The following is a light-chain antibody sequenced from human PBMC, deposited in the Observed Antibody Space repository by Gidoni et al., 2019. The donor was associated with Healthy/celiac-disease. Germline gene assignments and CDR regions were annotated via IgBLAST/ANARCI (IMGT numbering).Light chain of an antibody. CDR3: NSRDSSGNHVV. CDR1: SLRSYY. Sequence: SSELTQDPAVSVALGQTVRITCQGDSLRSYYASWYQQKPGQAPVLVIYGKNNRPSGIPDRFSGSSSGNTASGTITGAQAEDEADYYCNSRDSSGNHVVFGGGTKLTVL. J-gene: IGLJ2*01. V-gene: IGLV3-19*01. CDR2: GKN.